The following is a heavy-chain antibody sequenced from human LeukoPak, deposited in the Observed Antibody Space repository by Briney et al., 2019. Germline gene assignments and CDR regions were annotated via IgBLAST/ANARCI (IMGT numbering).Heavy chain of an antibody. V-gene: IGHV4-61*01. J-gene: IGHJ3*02. CDR2: IYYSGST. CDR1: GGSVTSGNYY. CDR3: ARENRATAGLDAFAI. D-gene: IGHD6-13*01. Sequence: SETLSLTCTVSGGSVTSGNYYWSWIRQPPGKGLEWIGYIYYSGSTNYNPSLKSRVTMSLDTSKNQFSRKLSSVTAADTALYYCARENRATAGLDAFAIWGQGTMVIVSS.